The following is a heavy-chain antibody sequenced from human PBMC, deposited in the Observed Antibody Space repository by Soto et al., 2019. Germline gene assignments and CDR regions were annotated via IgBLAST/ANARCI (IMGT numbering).Heavy chain of an antibody. CDR3: ARADCTGAYCYSWPFNYGVDV. D-gene: IGHD2-15*01. CDR2: IWYDVSNK. Sequence: QVQLVESGGGVVQPGGSLRLSCTTSGFTFNTYGMHWVRQSPGKGLEWVAIIWYDVSNKYYADSVKGRFSISRDNSKNTMYLQMNRLRAEDTDLYHCARADCTGAYCYSWPFNYGVDVWGQGATVTVSS. V-gene: IGHV3-33*08. J-gene: IGHJ6*02. CDR1: GFTFNTYG.